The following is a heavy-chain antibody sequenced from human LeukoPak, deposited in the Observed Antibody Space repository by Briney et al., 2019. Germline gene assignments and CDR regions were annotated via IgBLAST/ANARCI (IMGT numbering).Heavy chain of an antibody. V-gene: IGHV5-51*01. D-gene: IGHD2-2*01. CDR1: GYSFTSYR. CDR3: ARQGYCSSTSCYDY. Sequence: HGESLKISCKGSGYSFTSYRIGWVRQMPGKGLEWMGIICPGDSDTRYSPSFQGQVTISADKSISTAYLQWSSLKASDTAMYHCARQGYCSSTSCYDYWGQGTLVTVSS. J-gene: IGHJ4*02. CDR2: ICPGDSDT.